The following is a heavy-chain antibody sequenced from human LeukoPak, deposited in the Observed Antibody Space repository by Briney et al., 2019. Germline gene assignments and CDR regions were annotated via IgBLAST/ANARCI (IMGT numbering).Heavy chain of an antibody. CDR1: GGSISSHY. CDR2: IDYGGST. Sequence: SETLSLTCTVSGGSISSHYWSWIRQPPGKGLEWIGYIDYGGSTNYNPSLKSRVIISADTSKNQFSLRVSSVTAAGTAVYYCAREEGRYCSGTSCYTFGFDPWGQGTLVTVSS. V-gene: IGHV4-59*11. CDR3: AREEGRYCSGTSCYTFGFDP. J-gene: IGHJ5*02. D-gene: IGHD2-2*02.